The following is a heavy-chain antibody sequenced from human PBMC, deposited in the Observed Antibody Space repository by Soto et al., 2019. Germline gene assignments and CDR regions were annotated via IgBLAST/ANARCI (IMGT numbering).Heavy chain of an antibody. J-gene: IGHJ6*02. CDR2: ISAYNAKT. CDR3: YAADFYYYGMDV. V-gene: IGHV1-18*01. CDR1: GETFTRCG. D-gene: IGHD2-2*01. Sequence: QVQLVQSGAEVKKPGASVKVSCKASGETFTRCGISWVRQAPGQGLEWTGWISAYNAKTDYAQKFQGRVTLTTDTSTSTAYMELRSLRSDDTAVYYCYAADFYYYGMDVWGPGTTVTVSS.